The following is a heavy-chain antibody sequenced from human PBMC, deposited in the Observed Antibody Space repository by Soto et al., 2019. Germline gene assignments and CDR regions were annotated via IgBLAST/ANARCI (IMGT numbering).Heavy chain of an antibody. CDR3: ARVLNHEQYYGTDV. V-gene: IGHV4-30-2*01. Sequence: PSENLSLTCAVSGGSISIGGYSWSWIRQPPGKGLEWIGYIYHSGSTYYNPSLKSRVTISVDRSKNQLSLQLSYLTAADKAVYYCARVLNHEQYYGTDVSGKGPAIALSS. J-gene: IGHJ6*04. D-gene: IGHD2-15*01. CDR1: GGSISIGGYS. CDR2: IYHSGST.